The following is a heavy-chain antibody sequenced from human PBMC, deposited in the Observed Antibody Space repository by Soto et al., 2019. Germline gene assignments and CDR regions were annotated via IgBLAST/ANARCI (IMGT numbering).Heavy chain of an antibody. V-gene: IGHV4-34*01. J-gene: IGHJ4*02. CDR3: ARGRRASY. CDR2: INHSGST. CDR1: GGSFSGYY. Sequence: SETLSLTCAFYGGSFSGYYWSWIRQPPGKGLEWIGEINHSGSTNYNPSLKSRVTISVDTSKNQFSLKLSSVTAADTAVYYCARGRRASYGGQGTLVTVSS.